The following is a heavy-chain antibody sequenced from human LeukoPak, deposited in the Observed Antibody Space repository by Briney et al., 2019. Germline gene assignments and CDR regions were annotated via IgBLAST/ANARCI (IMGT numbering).Heavy chain of an antibody. CDR3: ARGDIVMGGGRNWFDP. J-gene: IGHJ5*02. CDR1: GGSISNNF. Sequence: SETLSLTCTVSGGSISNNFCSWIRQPAGKGLEWIGRVSTSGRTYYFPSLKNRVTMSPDTSNNHFSLKLTSMTAADTAVYYCARGDIVMGGGRNWFDPWGQGTLVTVSS. D-gene: IGHD2-21*01. CDR2: VSTSGRT. V-gene: IGHV4-4*07.